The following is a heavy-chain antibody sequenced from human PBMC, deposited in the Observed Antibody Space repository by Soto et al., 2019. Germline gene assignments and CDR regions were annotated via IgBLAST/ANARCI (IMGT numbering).Heavy chain of an antibody. CDR2: ISYDGSNK. V-gene: IGHV3-30-3*01. D-gene: IGHD3-10*01. CDR1: GFTFSSYA. Sequence: QVQLVESGGGVVQPGRSLRLSCAASGFTFSSYAMHWVRQAPGKGLEWVAVISYDGSNKYYADSVKGRFTISRDNSKTTLYLQMNSLRAEDTAVYYCARESTYGSGGLGYFDYWGQGTLVTVSS. CDR3: ARESTYGSGGLGYFDY. J-gene: IGHJ4*02.